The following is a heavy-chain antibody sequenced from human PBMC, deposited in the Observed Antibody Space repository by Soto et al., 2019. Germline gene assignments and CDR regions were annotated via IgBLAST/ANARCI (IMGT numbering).Heavy chain of an antibody. CDR3: GNGDDRFPI. D-gene: IGHD2-21*01. CDR2: ISYDGSNK. Sequence: VQLVESGGGVVQPGRSLRLSCAASGFTFSSYGMHWVRQAPGKGLEWVAVISYDGSNKYYADSVKGRFTISRDNSKNTEYLQMNSRRPEDVVVYYCGNGDDRFPIWGQGTTVTVPS. J-gene: IGHJ6*02. CDR1: GFTFSSYG. V-gene: IGHV3-30*18.